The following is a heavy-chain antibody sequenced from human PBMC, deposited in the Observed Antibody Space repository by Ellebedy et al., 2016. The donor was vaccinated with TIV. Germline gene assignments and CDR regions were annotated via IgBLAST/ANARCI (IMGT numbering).Heavy chain of an antibody. J-gene: IGHJ2*01. CDR1: GGSISGYY. CDR3: ATQNIPRVRINWYFDL. Sequence: SETLSLXXTVSGGSISGYYWSWIRQSPGMGLEWIGYIHYRGNTDYNPSLQSRVTISVDTSQNQFSLKLTSVTATDTAVYYCATQNIPRVRINWYFDLWGRGTQVTVSS. V-gene: IGHV4-59*08. CDR2: IHYRGNT. D-gene: IGHD1/OR15-1a*01.